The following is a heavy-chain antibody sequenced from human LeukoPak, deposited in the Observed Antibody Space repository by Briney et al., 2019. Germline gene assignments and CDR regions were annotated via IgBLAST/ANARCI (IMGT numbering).Heavy chain of an antibody. D-gene: IGHD3-22*01. Sequence: SETLSLTCTVSGGSISSYYWSWIRQPPGKGLEWIGYIYYSGSTNYNPSLKSRVTISVDTSKNQFSLKLSSVTAADTAVYYCARVPVVVITTTGTDAFDIWGQGTMVTVSS. CDR1: GGSISSYY. V-gene: IGHV4-59*12. CDR2: IYYSGST. J-gene: IGHJ3*02. CDR3: ARVPVVVITTTGTDAFDI.